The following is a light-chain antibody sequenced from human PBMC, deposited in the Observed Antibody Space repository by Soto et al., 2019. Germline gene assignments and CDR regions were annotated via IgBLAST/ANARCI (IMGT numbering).Light chain of an antibody. CDR3: AAWDDSLDGPGYV. CDR1: SSNIGSNT. Sequence: QSVLTQPPSASGTPGQRVTITCSGSSSNIGSNTVNWYQQLPGTAPKLLIYSNNRRPSGVPDRFSDSKSGTSASLAISGPQSEDEADYYCAAWDDSLDGPGYVFGTGTKVTVL. CDR2: SNN. J-gene: IGLJ1*01. V-gene: IGLV1-44*01.